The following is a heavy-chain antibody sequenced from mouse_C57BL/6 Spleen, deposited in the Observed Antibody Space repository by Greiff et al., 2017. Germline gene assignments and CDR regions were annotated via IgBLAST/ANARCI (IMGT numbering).Heavy chain of an antibody. D-gene: IGHD2-4*01. CDR2: ISSGSSTI. Sequence: DVMLVESGGGLVKPGGSLKLSCAASGFTFSDYGMHWVRQAPEKGLEWVAYISSGSSTIYYADTVKGRFTIARDNAKNTLCLRMTSLRSEDTAMYYCARQGEDDYVDAMAYWGQGTSVTVSA. V-gene: IGHV5-17*01. CDR1: GFTFSDYG. CDR3: ARQGEDDYVDAMAY. J-gene: IGHJ4*01.